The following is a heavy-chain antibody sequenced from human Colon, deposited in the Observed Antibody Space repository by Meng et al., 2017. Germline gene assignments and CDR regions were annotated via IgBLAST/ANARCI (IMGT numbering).Heavy chain of an antibody. V-gene: IGHV4-34*02. Sequence: QVAIQPGGAGLLKPSETLSLTCAVSGGSFSGFYWSWIRQPPGKGLEWIGEIDHFGISNYNSSLKGRLTMSVDTSKKQISLTLTSVTAADTAVYYCAAGLRHGDWFDPWGPGTLVTVSS. CDR3: AAGLRHGDWFDP. J-gene: IGHJ5*02. CDR2: IDHFGIS. D-gene: IGHD4-17*01. CDR1: GGSFSGFY.